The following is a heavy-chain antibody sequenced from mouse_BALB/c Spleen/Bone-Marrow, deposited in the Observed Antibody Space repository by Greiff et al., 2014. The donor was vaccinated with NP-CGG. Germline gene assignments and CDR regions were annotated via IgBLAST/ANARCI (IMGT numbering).Heavy chain of an antibody. CDR3: ARHERGYPYAMDY. CDR2: IWSDGTT. J-gene: IGHJ4*01. CDR1: GFSLTLYG. Sequence: VKVEESGPDLVAPSQSLSITCTVSGFSLTLYGVHWVRQSPGKGLEWLVVIWSDGTTTYNSALKSRLSISKDNSKSQVFLKLNSLQTDDTAMYYCARHERGYPYAMDYWGQGTSVTVSS. V-gene: IGHV2-6-2*01. D-gene: IGHD2-2*01.